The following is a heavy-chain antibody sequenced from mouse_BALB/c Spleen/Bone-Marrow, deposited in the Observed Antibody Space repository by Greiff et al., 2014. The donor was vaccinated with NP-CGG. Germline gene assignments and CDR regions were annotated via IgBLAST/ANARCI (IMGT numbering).Heavy chain of an antibody. J-gene: IGHJ3*01. CDR2: INPNNGGT. CDR3: TRSGPRFAY. Sequence: QVQLKESGAELVKPGASVKLSCKASGYTFTNYFMYWVKQRPGQGLEWIGEINPNNGGTNFNENFKSKATLTLDKSSSTAYMQRSIPTSEDFAVYYCTRSGPRFAYRGHGTLVTV. CDR1: GYTFTNYF. V-gene: IGHV1S17*01.